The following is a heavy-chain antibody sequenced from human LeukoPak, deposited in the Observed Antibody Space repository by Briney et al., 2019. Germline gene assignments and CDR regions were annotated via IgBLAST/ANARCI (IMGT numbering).Heavy chain of an antibody. CDR3: ARTNYDSSGYHYFDY. D-gene: IGHD3-22*01. V-gene: IGHV1-46*01. CDR1: GYTFTSYY. J-gene: IGHJ4*02. CDR2: INPSGGST. Sequence: ASVTVSCKASGYTFTSYYMHWVRQAPGQGLERMGIINPSGGSTSYAQKFQGRVTMTRDTSTSTVYMELSSLRSEDTAVYYCARTNYDSSGYHYFDYWGQGTLVTVSS.